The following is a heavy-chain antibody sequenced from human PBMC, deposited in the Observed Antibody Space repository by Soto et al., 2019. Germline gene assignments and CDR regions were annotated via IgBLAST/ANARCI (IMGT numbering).Heavy chain of an antibody. Sequence: GGSLGLSCAASGFTFCDYYMSWIRPAPGKGLEWVSYISSSGSTIYYADSVKGRFTISRDNAKNSLYLQMNSLRAEDTAVYYCARVTATENDLDYWGQGTLVTVSS. V-gene: IGHV3-11*01. CDR3: ARVTATENDLDY. J-gene: IGHJ4*02. CDR1: GFTFCDYY. CDR2: ISSSGSTI. D-gene: IGHD1-1*01.